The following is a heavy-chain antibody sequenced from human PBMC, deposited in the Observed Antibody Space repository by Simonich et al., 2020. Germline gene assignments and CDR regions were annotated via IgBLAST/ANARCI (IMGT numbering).Heavy chain of an antibody. J-gene: IGHJ3*02. CDR1: GFTFSSYS. CDR3: ARDSSYYAFDI. V-gene: IGHV3-48*01. Sequence: EVQLVESGGGLVQPGGSLRLSCAASGFTFSSYSMNWVRQAPGKGREWVSYISSSSTIYYADSVKGRFTISRDNAKNSLYLQMNSLRAEDTAVYYCARDSSYYAFDIWGQGTMVTVSS. D-gene: IGHD5-12*01. CDR2: ISSSSTI.